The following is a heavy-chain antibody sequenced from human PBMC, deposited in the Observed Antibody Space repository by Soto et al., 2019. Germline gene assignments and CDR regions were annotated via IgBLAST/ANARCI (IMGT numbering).Heavy chain of an antibody. Sequence: DSVKVSGKASNYRFNTYGIRWVRLAPGQGLQWMGWISAYNGNTIYAQKFQGRVTMATDTSTDTAYMELRSLRSDDTAVYYCASVKEITMVFGVTPGNDAFDIWGQGTMLTVSS. CDR3: ASVKEITMVFGVTPGNDAFDI. V-gene: IGHV1-18*01. J-gene: IGHJ3*02. CDR2: ISAYNGNT. CDR1: NYRFNTYG. D-gene: IGHD3-16*01.